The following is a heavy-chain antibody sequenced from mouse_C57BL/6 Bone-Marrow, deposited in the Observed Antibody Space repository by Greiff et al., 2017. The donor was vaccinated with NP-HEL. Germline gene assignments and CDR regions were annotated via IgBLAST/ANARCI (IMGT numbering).Heavy chain of an antibody. CDR3: ARRGVY. J-gene: IGHJ2*01. CDR1: GYTFTDYY. V-gene: IGHV1-76*01. Sequence: QVQLKESGAELVRPGASVKLSCKASGYTFTDYYINWVKQRPGQGLEWIARIYPGSGNTYYNEKFKGKATLTAEKSSSTAYMQLSSLTSEDSAVYFCARRGVYWGQGTTLTVSS. CDR2: IYPGSGNT.